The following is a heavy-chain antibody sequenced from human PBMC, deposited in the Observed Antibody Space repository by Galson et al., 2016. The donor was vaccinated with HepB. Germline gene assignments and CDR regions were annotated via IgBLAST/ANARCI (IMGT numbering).Heavy chain of an antibody. CDR1: GYTFTSYY. Sequence: SVKVSCKASGYTFTSYYMHWVRQAPGQGLEWMGIINPSGGSTSYAQKFQGRVTMTRDTSTSTVYMELSSLRSEDTAVYYCARDRSPSYDSSDYYNVLDYWGQGTLVTVSS. CDR2: INPSGGST. CDR3: ARDRSPSYDSSDYYNVLDY. V-gene: IGHV1-46*01. J-gene: IGHJ4*02. D-gene: IGHD3-22*01.